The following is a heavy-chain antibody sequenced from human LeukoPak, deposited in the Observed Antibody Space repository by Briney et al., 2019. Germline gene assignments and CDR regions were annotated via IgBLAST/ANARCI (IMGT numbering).Heavy chain of an antibody. CDR2: IYHSGST. CDR1: GGSVSSSNW. CDR3: ARDILEEGATLRIDY. V-gene: IGHV4-4*02. D-gene: IGHD1-26*01. Sequence: SETLSLTCAVSGGSVSSSNWWSWVRQSPGKGLEWIGSIYHSGSTYYNPSLKSRVTISVDTSKNQFSLKLSSVTAADTAVYYCARDILEEGATLRIDYWGQGTLVTVSS. J-gene: IGHJ4*02.